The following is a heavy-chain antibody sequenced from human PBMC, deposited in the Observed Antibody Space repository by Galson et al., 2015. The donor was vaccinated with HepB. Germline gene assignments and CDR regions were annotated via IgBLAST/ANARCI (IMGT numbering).Heavy chain of an antibody. D-gene: IGHD3-16*01. J-gene: IGHJ6*02. CDR3: VLGSSYYYYGMDV. Sequence: SLRLSCAASGFTFSSYAMSWVRQAPGKGLEWVSAISGSGGSTYYADSVKGRFTISRDNSKNTLYLQMNSLRAEDTAVYYCVLGSSYYYYGMDVWGQGTTVTVSS. CDR1: GFTFSSYA. CDR2: ISGSGGST. V-gene: IGHV3-23*01.